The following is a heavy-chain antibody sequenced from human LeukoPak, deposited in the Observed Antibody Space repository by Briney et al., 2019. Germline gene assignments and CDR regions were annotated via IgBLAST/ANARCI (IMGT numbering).Heavy chain of an antibody. Sequence: SETLSLTCTVSGGSISSYYWSWIRQPAGKGLEWIGRIYTSGSTNYNPSLKSRVTMSVDTSKNQFSLKLSSVTAADTAVYYCARDQPEYQLLSWFDPWGQGTLVTVSS. V-gene: IGHV4-4*07. CDR1: GGSISSYY. J-gene: IGHJ5*02. D-gene: IGHD2-2*01. CDR3: ARDQPEYQLLSWFDP. CDR2: IYTSGST.